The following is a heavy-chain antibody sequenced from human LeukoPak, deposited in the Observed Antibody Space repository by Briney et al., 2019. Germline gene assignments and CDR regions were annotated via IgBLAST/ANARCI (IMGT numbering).Heavy chain of an antibody. CDR1: GYTFTSYY. CDR2: IIPILGIA. V-gene: IGHV1-69*02. Sequence: ASVKVSCKASGYTFTSYYMHWVRQAPGQGLEWMGRIIPILGIANYAQKFQGRVTITADKSTSTAYMELSSLRSEDTAVYYCARLTYYYDSSGYYSSPWGQGTLVTVSS. CDR3: ARLTYYYDSSGYYSSP. D-gene: IGHD3-22*01. J-gene: IGHJ5*02.